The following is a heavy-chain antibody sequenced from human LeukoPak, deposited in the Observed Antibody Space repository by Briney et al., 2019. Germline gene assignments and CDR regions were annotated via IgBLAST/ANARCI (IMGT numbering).Heavy chain of an antibody. CDR1: GYTFTSYD. CDR3: ARGGYHFGVVIESDY. D-gene: IGHD3-3*01. J-gene: IGHJ4*02. CDR2: MNPNSGNT. Sequence: ASVKVSCKASGYTFTSYDINWVRQATGQGLEWMGWMNPNSGNTGYAQKFQGRVTVTRNTSISTAYMELSSLRSEDTAVYYCARGGYHFGVVIESDYWGQGTLVTVSS. V-gene: IGHV1-8*01.